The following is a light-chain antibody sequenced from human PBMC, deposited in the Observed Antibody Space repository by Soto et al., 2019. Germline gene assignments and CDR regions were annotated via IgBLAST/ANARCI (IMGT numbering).Light chain of an antibody. CDR2: HSS. J-gene: IGKJ2*01. CDR3: QQYGSSPRT. V-gene: IGKV3-20*01. CDR1: QIVSSTS. Sequence: EIVLTQSPGTLSLSPGERASLSCRASQIVSSTSLAWYQQRPGQAPRLLMYHSSSRATGIPDRFSGGGSGTDFTLTISRLEPEDFALYYCQQYGSSPRTFGQGTKLEIK.